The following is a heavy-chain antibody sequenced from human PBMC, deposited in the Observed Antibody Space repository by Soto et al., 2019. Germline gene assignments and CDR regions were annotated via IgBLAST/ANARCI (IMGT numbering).Heavy chain of an antibody. CDR1: GYTFTSYG. CDR3: ARKDIVLVPAAPYGMDV. V-gene: IGHV1-18*01. Sequence: ASVKVSCKASGYTFTSYGISWVRQAPGQGLEWMGWISAYNGNTNYAQKLQGRVTMTTDTSTSTAYMELRSPRSDDTAVYYCARKDIVLVPAAPYGMDVWGQGTTVTV. D-gene: IGHD2-2*01. CDR2: ISAYNGNT. J-gene: IGHJ6*02.